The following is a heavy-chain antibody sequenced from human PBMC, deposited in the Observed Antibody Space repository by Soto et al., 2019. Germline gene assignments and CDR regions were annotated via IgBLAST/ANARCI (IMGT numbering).Heavy chain of an antibody. J-gene: IGHJ6*02. D-gene: IGHD3-16*01. CDR2: IFSSGTT. Sequence: LSLTCTVSGGSISSYYWSWIRQAPGKGLEWIGYIFSSGTTYYNPSLKSRLTMSLDTSQNQFSLKLNSVTAADTAVYFCARVPSPFDFYYAMDVWGQGTTVTV. V-gene: IGHV4-30-4*02. CDR3: ARVPSPFDFYYAMDV. CDR1: GGSISSYY.